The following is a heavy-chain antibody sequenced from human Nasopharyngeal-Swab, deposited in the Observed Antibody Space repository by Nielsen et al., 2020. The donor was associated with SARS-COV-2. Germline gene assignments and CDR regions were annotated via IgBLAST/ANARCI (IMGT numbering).Heavy chain of an antibody. J-gene: IGHJ6*02. CDR2: IFSNDEK. D-gene: IGHD6-19*01. V-gene: IGHV2-26*01. CDR3: ARMETIAVAGYYYYYGIDV. Sequence: WIRQPPGKALEWLAHIFSNDEKSYSTSLKSRLTISKDTSKSQVVLTMTNMDPVDTATYYCARMETIAVAGYYYYYGIDVWGQGTTVTVSS.